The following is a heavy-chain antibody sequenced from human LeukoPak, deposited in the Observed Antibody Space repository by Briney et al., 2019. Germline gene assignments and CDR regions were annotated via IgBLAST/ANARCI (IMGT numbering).Heavy chain of an antibody. CDR3: AKDLYGGNSYFDY. CDR2: INQDGTEK. Sequence: PGGSLRLSCAASGFTFTTYWMSWVRQFPGKGLEWVANINQDGTEKYYVDSVKGRFTISRDNAKNTLYLQMNSLRAEDTAVYYCAKDLYGGNSYFDYWGQGTLVTVSS. V-gene: IGHV3-7*01. D-gene: IGHD4-23*01. J-gene: IGHJ4*02. CDR1: GFTFTTYW.